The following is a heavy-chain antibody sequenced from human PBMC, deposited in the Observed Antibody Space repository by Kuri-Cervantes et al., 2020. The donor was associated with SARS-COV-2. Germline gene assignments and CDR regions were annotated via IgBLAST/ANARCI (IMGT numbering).Heavy chain of an antibody. CDR3: ATTYAFMGGEPKSSPGY. CDR1: GYTFTSYG. CDR2: ISAYNGNT. Sequence: ASVKVSCKASGYTFTSYGISWVRQAPGQGLGRMGWISAYNGNTNYAQKFQGRVTMTEDTSTDTAYMELSSLRSEDTAVYYCATTYAFMGGEPKSSPGYWGQGTLVTVSS. J-gene: IGHJ4*02. V-gene: IGHV1-18*01. D-gene: IGHD1-1*01.